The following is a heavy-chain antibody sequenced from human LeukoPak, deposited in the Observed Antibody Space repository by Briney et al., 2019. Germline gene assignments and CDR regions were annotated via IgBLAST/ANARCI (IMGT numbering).Heavy chain of an antibody. Sequence: GGSLRLSCAASGFTFSTYAMGWVRQAPGEGLEWVSSIKGGGGDPFYADSVRGRFTISRDKSKNTLYLQLNSLRAEDTAVYFCTQGGHDFNPFYYWGQGTLVTVSS. CDR1: GFTFSTYA. CDR2: IKGGGGDP. V-gene: IGHV3-23*01. J-gene: IGHJ4*02. CDR3: TQGGHDFNPFYY. D-gene: IGHD2-21*02.